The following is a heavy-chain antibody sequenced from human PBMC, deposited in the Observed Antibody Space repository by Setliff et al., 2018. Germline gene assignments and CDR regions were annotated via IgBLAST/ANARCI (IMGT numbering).Heavy chain of an antibody. D-gene: IGHD1-1*01. CDR3: ARGGGRIRQLGATGVHTFDI. J-gene: IGHJ3*02. V-gene: IGHV4-4*08. CDR2: IYTRGST. CDR1: DVSISGYY. Sequence: SETLSLTCTVSDVSISGYYWSWIRQPPGKGLEWIGYIYTRGSTNYNPSLQSRVTISVDTAKKQFSLKLNSVTAADTAIYYCARGGGRIRQLGATGVHTFDIWGQGTMVTVSS.